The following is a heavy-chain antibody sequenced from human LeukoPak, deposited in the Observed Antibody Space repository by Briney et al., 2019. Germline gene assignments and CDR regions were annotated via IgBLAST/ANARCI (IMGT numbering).Heavy chain of an antibody. V-gene: IGHV3-15*01. CDR2: IKSKTYGGTT. CDR3: TTATSY. J-gene: IGHJ4*02. Sequence: GGSLRLSCAASGFTFSDAWMSWVRQSPGKGLEWVGRIKSKTYGGTTDYAAPVKGRFSISRDDSKNMVYLQMNSLKTEDTAVYYCTTATSYWGQGSLVTVSS. CDR1: GFTFSDAW.